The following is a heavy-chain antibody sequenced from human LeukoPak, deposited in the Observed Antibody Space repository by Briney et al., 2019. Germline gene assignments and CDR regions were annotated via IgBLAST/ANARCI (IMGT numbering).Heavy chain of an antibody. Sequence: GGSLRLSCAASGFTFSNYAMHWVRQPPGKGLEWLAYIRYDGSSKYYADFVECRFTISRDYSKNTLYLHMNSLRAEDTAVYYCARDQAGSGHYADYWGQGTLVTVSS. V-gene: IGHV3-30*02. D-gene: IGHD3-10*01. CDR1: GFTFSNYA. J-gene: IGHJ4*02. CDR2: IRYDGSSK. CDR3: ARDQAGSGHYADY.